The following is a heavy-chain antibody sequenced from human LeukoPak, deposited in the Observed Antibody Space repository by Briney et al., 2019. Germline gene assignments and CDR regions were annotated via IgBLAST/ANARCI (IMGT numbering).Heavy chain of an antibody. CDR1: GGSISSINW. CDR2: LYHSGST. J-gene: IGHJ4*02. D-gene: IGHD3-9*01. CDR3: AREGDILSGYYEGGLDY. Sequence: SETLSLTCAVSGGSISSINWWSWVRQPPGKGLEWIGELYHSGSTNYNPSLKGRVTISVDKSKDQFSLKLCSVTAADTAVYYCAREGDILSGYYEGGLDYWGQGTLVTVSS. V-gene: IGHV4-4*02.